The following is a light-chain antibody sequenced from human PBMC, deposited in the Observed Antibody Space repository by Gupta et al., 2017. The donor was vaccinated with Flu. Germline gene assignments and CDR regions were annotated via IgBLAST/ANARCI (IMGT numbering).Light chain of an antibody. J-gene: IGLJ1*01. CDR2: EVS. CDR1: SSDVGGYNY. Sequence: QSALTQPASVSGSPGQSITISCTGTSSDVGGYNYVSWYQQHPGKAPKLMIYEVSNRPSGVSNRFSGSKSGNTASLTISGLQAEEEADYYCSSYTSSSTYVFGTGTKVTGL. V-gene: IGLV2-14*01. CDR3: SSYTSSSTYV.